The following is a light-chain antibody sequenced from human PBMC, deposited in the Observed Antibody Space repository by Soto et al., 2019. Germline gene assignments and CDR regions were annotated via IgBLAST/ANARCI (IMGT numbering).Light chain of an antibody. J-gene: IGKJ1*01. V-gene: IGKV3-11*01. CDR2: DTS. Sequence: ESVLTQSPAALSSYPGERATLSCRASQTVSSKLAWYQHKPGQAPRLLIYDTSNRATGIPARFSGSGSGTDFTLTISSLEPEDFAVYYCHQRKSWPRTFGQGTKVDIK. CDR3: HQRKSWPRT. CDR1: QTVSSK.